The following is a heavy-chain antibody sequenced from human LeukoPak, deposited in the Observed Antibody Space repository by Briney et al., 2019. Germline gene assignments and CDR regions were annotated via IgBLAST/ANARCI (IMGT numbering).Heavy chain of an antibody. J-gene: IGHJ6*04. CDR2: IYTSGST. Sequence: SQTLSLTCTVSGGSINSGSYYWSWIRQPAGKGLEWTGRIYTSGSTNYNPSLKSRVTILVDTSKKHFSLRLSSVTAADTAVYYCARTHIVVVTAMDVWGKGTTVTVSS. CDR3: ARTHIVVVTAMDV. CDR1: GGSINSGSYY. V-gene: IGHV4-61*02. D-gene: IGHD2-21*02.